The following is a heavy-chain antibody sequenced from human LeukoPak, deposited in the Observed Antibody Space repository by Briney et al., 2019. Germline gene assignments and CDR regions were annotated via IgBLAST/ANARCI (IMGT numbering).Heavy chain of an antibody. D-gene: IGHD3-22*01. CDR1: GGTFSSYA. V-gene: IGHV1-69*04. CDR2: IIPIFGIA. Sequence: SVKVPCKASGGTFSSYAISWVRQAPGQGLEWMGRIIPIFGIANYAQEFQGRVTITADKSTSTAYMELSSLRSEDTAVYYCARTTIDDYYDSSGYDYWGQGTLVTVSS. J-gene: IGHJ4*02. CDR3: ARTTIDDYYDSSGYDY.